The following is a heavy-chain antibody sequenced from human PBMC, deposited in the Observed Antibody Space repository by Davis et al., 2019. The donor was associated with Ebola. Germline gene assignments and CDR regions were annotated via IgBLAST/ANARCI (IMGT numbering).Heavy chain of an antibody. V-gene: IGHV3-53*01. J-gene: IGHJ6*04. CDR3: ARDPSGGSGWSVGYYGMDV. CDR2: LYSSGST. Sequence: GGSLRLSCAASALTVSSNYMIWVRQAPGKGLEWVSLLYSSGSTFYADSVKGRFIISRDNYQNTLYLQMNSLRVEDTAVYFCARDPSGGSGWSVGYYGMDVWGKGTTVTVSS. D-gene: IGHD6-19*01. CDR1: ALTVSSNY.